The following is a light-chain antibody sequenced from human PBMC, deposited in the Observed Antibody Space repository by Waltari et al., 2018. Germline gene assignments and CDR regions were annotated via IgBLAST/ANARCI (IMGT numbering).Light chain of an antibody. CDR1: QSISSH. V-gene: IGKV3-11*01. Sequence: ETVLTQSPATLSLSPGERATLSCRASQSISSHLAWYQQKPGQPPRLLIYDESKRATGIPARFSCSGSGTDFTLTISSLEPEDFAVYYCQQRGTWPLTFGGGTKVEIK. CDR2: DES. J-gene: IGKJ4*01. CDR3: QQRGTWPLT.